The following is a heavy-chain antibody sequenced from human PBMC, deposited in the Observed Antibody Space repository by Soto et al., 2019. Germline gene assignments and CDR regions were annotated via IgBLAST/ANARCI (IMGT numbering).Heavy chain of an antibody. CDR1: GGSMSSYY. V-gene: IGHV4-4*07. J-gene: IGHJ5*02. CDR2: VYISGGT. D-gene: IGHD3-3*01. Sequence: QVHLQQSGPGLVNPSETLSLTCTVSGGSMSSYYWTWIRQPAGKGLEWIGRVYISGGTHYNPSLKSRVTISLDTSKNQFSLGLLSVTDADTAVYYCARGQRFSDWFDPWGQGTLVTVSS. CDR3: ARGQRFSDWFDP.